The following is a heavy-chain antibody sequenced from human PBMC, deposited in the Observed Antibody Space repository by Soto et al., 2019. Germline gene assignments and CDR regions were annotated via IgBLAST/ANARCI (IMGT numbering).Heavy chain of an antibody. Sequence: SCKASGYTFTSYGISWVRQAPGQGLERMGWISAYNGNTNYAQKLQGRVTMTTDTSTSTAYMELRSLRSDDTAVYYCARSTAVAGTNWFDPWGQGTLVTVSS. CDR3: ARSTAVAGTNWFDP. V-gene: IGHV1-18*01. CDR2: ISAYNGNT. CDR1: GYTFTSYG. D-gene: IGHD6-19*01. J-gene: IGHJ5*02.